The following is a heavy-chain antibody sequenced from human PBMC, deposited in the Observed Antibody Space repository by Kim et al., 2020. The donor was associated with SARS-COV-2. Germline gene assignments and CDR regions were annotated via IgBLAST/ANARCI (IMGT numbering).Heavy chain of an antibody. J-gene: IGHJ6*02. CDR2: ISSSSSYI. V-gene: IGHV3-21*01. Sequence: GSLRLSCAASGFTFSSYSMNWVRQAPGKGLEWVSSISSSSSYIYYADSVKGRFTISRDNAKNSLYLQMNSLRAEDTAVYYCARVQKKIVVVPAAIEHYYGMDVWGQGTTVTVSS. CDR1: GFTFSSYS. CDR3: ARVQKKIVVVPAAIEHYYGMDV. D-gene: IGHD2-2*02.